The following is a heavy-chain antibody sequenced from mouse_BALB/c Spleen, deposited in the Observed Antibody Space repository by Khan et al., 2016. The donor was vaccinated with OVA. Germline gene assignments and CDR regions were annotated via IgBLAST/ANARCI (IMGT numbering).Heavy chain of an antibody. CDR2: INPNNDGT. CDR1: GYTFTTYI. J-gene: IGHJ3*01. D-gene: IGHD1-1*01. Sequence: VQLKQSGPELVKPGASVKMSCKTSGYTFTTYIMHWVRQKPGQGLEWIGNINPNNDGTKYTEKLKGKAPLTSDKSSNTAYMDLSSLTSEDSAVYYCVRDYGYSYWFAYWGQGTLVTVSA. V-gene: IGHV1S136*01. CDR3: VRDYGYSYWFAY.